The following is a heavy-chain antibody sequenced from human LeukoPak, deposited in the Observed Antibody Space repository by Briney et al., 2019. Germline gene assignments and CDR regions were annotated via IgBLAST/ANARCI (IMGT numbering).Heavy chain of an antibody. J-gene: IGHJ5*02. CDR3: ARDDYRGVTNFDP. CDR1: GGSISPYF. D-gene: IGHD3-10*01. Sequence: SETLSLTCTVSGGSISPYFWSWIRQPPGKGLEWIRYISYTGSTNYNPSLKSRVTISVDTSKKQFSLQMTSVTAADTAVYYCARDDYRGVTNFDPWGQGTLVIVSS. CDR2: ISYTGST. V-gene: IGHV4-59*01.